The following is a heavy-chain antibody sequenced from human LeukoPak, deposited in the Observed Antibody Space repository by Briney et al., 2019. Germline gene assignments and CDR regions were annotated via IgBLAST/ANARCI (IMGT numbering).Heavy chain of an antibody. CDR2: IYYSGST. CDR3: ASPNYYDSSGYYA. D-gene: IGHD3-22*01. CDR1: GGSLSSSSYY. V-gene: IGHV4-39*01. Sequence: PSETLSLTCTVSGGSLSSSSYYWGWIRQPPGKGLEWIGSIYYSGSTYYNPSLKSRVTISVDTSKNQFSLKLSSVAAADTAVYYCASPNYYDSSGYYAWGQGTLVTVSS. J-gene: IGHJ5*02.